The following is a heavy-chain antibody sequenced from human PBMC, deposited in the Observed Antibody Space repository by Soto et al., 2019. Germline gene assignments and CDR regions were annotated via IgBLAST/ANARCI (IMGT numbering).Heavy chain of an antibody. CDR3: ARELLRWYGMDV. Sequence: ASVKVSCKASGYTFTSYYMHWVRQAPGQGLEWMGWINPNSGGTNYAQKFQGRVTMTRDTSISTAYMELSRLRSDDTAVYYCARELLRWYGMDVWGQGTTVTVSS. D-gene: IGHD3-16*01. CDR2: INPNSGGT. V-gene: IGHV1-2*02. CDR1: GYTFTSYY. J-gene: IGHJ6*02.